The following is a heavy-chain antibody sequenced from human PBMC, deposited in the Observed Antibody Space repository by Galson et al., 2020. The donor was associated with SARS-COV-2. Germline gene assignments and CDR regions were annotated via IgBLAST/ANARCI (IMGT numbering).Heavy chain of an antibody. CDR2: IYYTGTT. Sequence: SETLSLTCSVSGGSISTSTYYWGWIRQPPGRGLEWIATIYYTGTTYYNPSLKSRVTMSVDTSKNQFSLKLSSVTAADTALYYCARSLGGVTAYFWGQGTLVTVSS. D-gene: IGHD2-21*02. CDR1: GGSISTSTYY. J-gene: IGHJ4*02. V-gene: IGHV4-39*01. CDR3: ARSLGGVTAYF.